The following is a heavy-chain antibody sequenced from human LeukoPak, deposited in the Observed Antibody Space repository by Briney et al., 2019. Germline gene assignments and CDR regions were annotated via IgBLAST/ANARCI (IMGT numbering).Heavy chain of an antibody. Sequence: PSETLSLTCTVSGGSISSYYWSWIRQPPGKGLEWIGYIYYSGSTNYNPSLKSRVTISVDTSKNQFSLKLCSVTAADTAVYYCARDHDGSGWHDYWGQGTLVTVSS. CDR2: IYYSGST. J-gene: IGHJ4*02. CDR1: GGSISSYY. V-gene: IGHV4-59*01. CDR3: ARDHDGSGWHDY. D-gene: IGHD6-19*01.